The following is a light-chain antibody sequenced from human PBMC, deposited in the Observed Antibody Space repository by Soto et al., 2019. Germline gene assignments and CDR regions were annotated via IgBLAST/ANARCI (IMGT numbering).Light chain of an antibody. CDR2: EVS. Sequence: QSALTQPASVCGSPGQSITISCTGTSSDVGGYNYVSWYQQHPGKAPKLMIYEVSNRPSGVSNRFSGSKSGNTASLTISGLQAEDEADYYCSSYTSSSTLAFGGGTKLTVL. CDR3: SSYTSSSTLA. J-gene: IGLJ3*02. V-gene: IGLV2-14*01. CDR1: SSDVGGYNY.